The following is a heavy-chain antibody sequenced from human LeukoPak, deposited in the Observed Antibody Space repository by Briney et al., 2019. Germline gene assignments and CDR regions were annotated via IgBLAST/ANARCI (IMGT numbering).Heavy chain of an antibody. CDR3: ARDRSGYTFDD. CDR1: RFTFSNYE. CDR2: ISATGNYI. J-gene: IGHJ4*02. D-gene: IGHD5-18*01. V-gene: IGHV3-21*01. Sequence: GGSLRLSCAASRFTFSNYEMNWVRQAPGKGLEWVSSISATGNYIYYADSVKGRFTISRDNAKNSLYLQMNSLRAEDTAVYYCARDRSGYTFDDWGQGTLVTVSS.